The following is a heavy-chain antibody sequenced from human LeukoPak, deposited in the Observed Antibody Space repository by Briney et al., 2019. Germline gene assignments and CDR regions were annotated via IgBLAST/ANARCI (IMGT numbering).Heavy chain of an antibody. Sequence: GGSLRLSCAASGFTFSSYAMHWVRQAPGKGLEWVAVLWYDGSNRYFADSVKGRFTISRDNPKNTLYLQMSSLRAEDTAVYYCARDHADCSGGTCYSISYLFYMDDWGKGTTVTVSS. CDR1: GFTFSSYA. D-gene: IGHD2-15*01. J-gene: IGHJ6*03. V-gene: IGHV3-33*01. CDR3: ARDHADCSGGTCYSISYLFYMDD. CDR2: LWYDGSNR.